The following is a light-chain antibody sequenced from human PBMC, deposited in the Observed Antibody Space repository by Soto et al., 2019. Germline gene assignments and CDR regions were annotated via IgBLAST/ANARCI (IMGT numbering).Light chain of an antibody. V-gene: IGKV1-5*03. J-gene: IGKJ1*01. CDR2: RRC. CDR1: QSISSW. CDR3: QKYNSYTWT. Sequence: DIQMTQSPSTLSSSVGDRVTITCRASQSISSWLAWYHQKPGKASKLLIYRRCSLDSGVPPRIMGSQSGTEYTRTITGPQPDDFATNYCQKYNSYTWTLGKGTKV.